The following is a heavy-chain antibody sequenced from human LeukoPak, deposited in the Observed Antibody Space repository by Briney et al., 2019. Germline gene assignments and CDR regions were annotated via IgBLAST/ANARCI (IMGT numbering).Heavy chain of an antibody. Sequence: SETLSLTCTVSGGSISSSSYYWGWIRQPPGKGLEWIGSIYYSGSTYYNPSLKSRVTISVDTSKNQLSLKLSSVTAADTAVYYCARGGGYDRDWFDPWGQGTLVTVSS. D-gene: IGHD3-22*01. J-gene: IGHJ5*02. CDR3: ARGGGYDRDWFDP. CDR2: IYYSGST. CDR1: GGSISSSSYY. V-gene: IGHV4-39*07.